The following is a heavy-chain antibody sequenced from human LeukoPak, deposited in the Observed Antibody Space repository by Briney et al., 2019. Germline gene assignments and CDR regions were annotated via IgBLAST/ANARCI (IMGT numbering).Heavy chain of an antibody. CDR3: ARARGTGGYYFDY. CDR1: GFTVSSNY. J-gene: IGHJ4*02. D-gene: IGHD4-23*01. Sequence: GGSLRLSCAASGFTVSSNYMSWVRQAPGKGLEWVSVIYSAGNTFYADSVKGRFTIPRDNSKNTLYLQMNSLRAEDTAVYYCARARGTGGYYFDYWGQGTLVTVSS. CDR2: IYSAGNT. V-gene: IGHV3-66*01.